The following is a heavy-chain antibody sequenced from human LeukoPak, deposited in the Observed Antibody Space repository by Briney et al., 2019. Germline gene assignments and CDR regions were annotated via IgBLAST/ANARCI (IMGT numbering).Heavy chain of an antibody. CDR3: ARFGVDYDMDV. Sequence: ETLSLTCSVSGGSISGHYWTWIRRPPGKGLEWIGQIHYTGKPDYNPSLKSRITISVDTSKNQVSLQVSSVTAADSAIYYCARFGVDYDMDVWGHGTTVTVFS. J-gene: IGHJ6*02. D-gene: IGHD3-16*01. V-gene: IGHV4-59*11. CDR1: GGSISGHY. CDR2: IHYTGKP.